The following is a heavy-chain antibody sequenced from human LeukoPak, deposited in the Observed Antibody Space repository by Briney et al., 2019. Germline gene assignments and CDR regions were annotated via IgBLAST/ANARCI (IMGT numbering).Heavy chain of an antibody. V-gene: IGHV3-23*01. CDR3: AKPLPPYGDTRFDY. Sequence: EASLRLSCAASGFTFSSYAMSWVRQAPGKGLEWVSAISGSGGSTYYADSVKGRFTISRDNSKNTLYLQMNSLRAEDTAVYYCAKPLPPYGDTRFDYWGQGTLVTVSS. CDR1: GFTFSSYA. J-gene: IGHJ4*02. CDR2: ISGSGGST. D-gene: IGHD4-17*01.